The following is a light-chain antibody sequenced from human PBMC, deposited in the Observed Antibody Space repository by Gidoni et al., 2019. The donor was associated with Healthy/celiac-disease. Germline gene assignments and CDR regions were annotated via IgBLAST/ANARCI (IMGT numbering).Light chain of an antibody. V-gene: IGKV3-20*01. CDR3: QQYGSSPYT. CDR1: QSVSSSY. CDR2: GAS. Sequence: VLTQSPGTLSLSPGERATLSCRASQSVSSSYLAWYQQKPGQAPRLLIYGASRRATGIPDRFSGSGSGTDFTLTISRLEPEDFAVYYCQQYGSSPYTFGQGTKLEIK. J-gene: IGKJ2*01.